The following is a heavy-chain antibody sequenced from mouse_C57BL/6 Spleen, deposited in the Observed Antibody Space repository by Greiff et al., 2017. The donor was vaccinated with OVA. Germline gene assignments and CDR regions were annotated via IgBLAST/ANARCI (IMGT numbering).Heavy chain of an antibody. D-gene: IGHD1-1*01. J-gene: IGHJ3*01. CDR3: AYYGSSPFAY. Sequence: VQGVESGPELVKPGASVKLSCKASGYTFTSYDINWVKQRPGQGLEWIGWIYPRDGSTKYNEKFKGKATLTVDTSSSTAYMELHSLTSEDSAVYFCAYYGSSPFAYWGQGTLVTVSA. V-gene: IGHV1-85*01. CDR1: GYTFTSYD. CDR2: IYPRDGST.